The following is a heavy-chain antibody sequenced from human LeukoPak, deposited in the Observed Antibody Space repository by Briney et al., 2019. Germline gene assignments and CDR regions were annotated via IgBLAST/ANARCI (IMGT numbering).Heavy chain of an antibody. CDR2: IWYDGSNK. J-gene: IGHJ4*02. Sequence: GRSLRLSCAASGFTFSSYGMHWVRQAPGKGLEWVAVIWYDGSNKYYADSVKGRFTISRDNSKNTLYLQMNSLTAEDTAVYYCARTKTGYSSGWSGDLDYWGQGTLVTVSS. CDR1: GFTFSSYG. V-gene: IGHV3-33*01. D-gene: IGHD6-19*01. CDR3: ARTKTGYSSGWSGDLDY.